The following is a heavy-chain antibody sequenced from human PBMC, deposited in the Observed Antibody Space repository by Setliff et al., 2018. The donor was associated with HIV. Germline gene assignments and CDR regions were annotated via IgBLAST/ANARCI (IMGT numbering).Heavy chain of an antibody. CDR3: ATFDYYDSSGFYYGGGH. J-gene: IGHJ4*02. V-gene: IGHV4-34*01. CDR2: ITHSGSA. D-gene: IGHD3-22*01. Sequence: PSETLSLTCAVYGGSFSGYYCWSWIRQSPGERLEWIGDITHSGSAEYRPSFRSRVTISVDTSKNQFSLKLNSVTAADTAVYYCATFDYYDSSGFYYGGGHWGQGTLVTVSS. CDR1: GGSFSGYY.